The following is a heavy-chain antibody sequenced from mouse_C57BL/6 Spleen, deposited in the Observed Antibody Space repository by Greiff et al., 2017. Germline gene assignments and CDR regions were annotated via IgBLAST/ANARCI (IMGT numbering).Heavy chain of an antibody. Sequence: EVMLVESGGGLVKPGGSLKLSCAASGFTFSDYGMHWVRQAPGKGLEWVAYISSGSSTIYYADTVKGRFTISRDNAKNTLFLQMTSLRSEDTAMYYCARAYGYHWYFDVWGTGTTVTVSS. CDR2: ISSGSSTI. CDR1: GFTFSDYG. J-gene: IGHJ1*03. CDR3: ARAYGYHWYFDV. V-gene: IGHV5-17*01. D-gene: IGHD2-2*01.